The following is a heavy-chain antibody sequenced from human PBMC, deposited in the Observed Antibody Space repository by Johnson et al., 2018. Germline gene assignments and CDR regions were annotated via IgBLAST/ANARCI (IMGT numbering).Heavy chain of an antibody. J-gene: IGHJ1*01. Sequence: QVQLVQAGAAVKKPGSSVKVSCNASGGPFSSYTINWVRQTPGQGLEWMGKIILLLGIANYAHKFQGRVTITADKSTNTVYMELSSLRAEDTAVYYCAADPLFHYEFQHWGQGTLVTVSS. D-gene: IGHD3-22*01. CDR3: AADPLFHYEFQH. CDR2: IILLLGIA. V-gene: IGHV1-69*09. CDR1: GGPFSSYT.